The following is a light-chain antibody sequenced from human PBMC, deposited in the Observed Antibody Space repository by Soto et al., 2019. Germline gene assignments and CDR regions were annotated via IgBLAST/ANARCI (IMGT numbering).Light chain of an antibody. J-gene: IGLJ2*01. CDR2: EVS. CDR3: SSYASSSTLVL. Sequence: QSALTQPASVSGSTGQSITISCTGTSSDVGGYNYVSWYQQHPGKAPKLMIYEVSHRPSGVSDRFSGSKSGNTASLTISGLPAEDEADYYCSSYASSSTLVLFGGGTKLTVL. V-gene: IGLV2-14*01. CDR1: SSDVGGYNY.